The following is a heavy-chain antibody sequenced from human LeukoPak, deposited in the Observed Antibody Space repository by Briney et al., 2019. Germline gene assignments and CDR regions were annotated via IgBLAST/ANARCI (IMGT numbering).Heavy chain of an antibody. V-gene: IGHV1-8*03. J-gene: IGHJ4*02. CDR3: ARGYYGSGSYYFDY. D-gene: IGHD3-10*01. CDR1: GYTFTSYD. Sequence: GASVKVSCKASGYTFTSYDINWVRQATGQGLEWMGWMNPNSGNTGYAQKFQGRVTITRNTSISTAYMELSSLRSEDTAVYYCARGYYGSGSYYFDYWGQGTLVTVSS. CDR2: MNPNSGNT.